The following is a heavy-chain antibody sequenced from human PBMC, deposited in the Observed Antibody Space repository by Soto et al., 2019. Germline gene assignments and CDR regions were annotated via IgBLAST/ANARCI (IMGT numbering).Heavy chain of an antibody. J-gene: IGHJ6*02. CDR1: GFTFSSYG. D-gene: IGHD6-13*01. CDR2: IWYDGSNK. V-gene: IGHV3-33*01. Sequence: GGSLRLSCAASGFTFSSYGMHWVRQAPGNGLEWEAVIWYDGSNKYYADSVKGRFTISRDNSKNTLYLQMNSLRAEDTAVYYCVRDQAWQQLGPSRRSMNVWGQGTTVTVSS. CDR3: VRDQAWQQLGPSRRSMNV.